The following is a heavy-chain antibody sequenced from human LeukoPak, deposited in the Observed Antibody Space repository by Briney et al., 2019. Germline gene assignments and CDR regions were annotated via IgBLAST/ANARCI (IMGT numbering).Heavy chain of an antibody. D-gene: IGHD2-15*01. V-gene: IGHV4-4*07. CDR2: IYTSGST. CDR3: ARYCSGGSCYDY. Sequence: SETLSLTCTVSGGSISSYYWSWIRQPAGKGLEWIGRIYTSGSTNYNPSLKSRVTMSLDTSKNQFSLNLFSVTAADTAVYYCARYCSGGSCYDYWGQGTLVTVSS. J-gene: IGHJ4*02. CDR1: GGSISSYY.